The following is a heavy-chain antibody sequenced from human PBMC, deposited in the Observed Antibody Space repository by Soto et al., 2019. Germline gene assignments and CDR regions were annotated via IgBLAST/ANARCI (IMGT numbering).Heavy chain of an antibody. D-gene: IGHD1-7*01. CDR1: GFTFSGFD. CDR3: EKRKETGTHLFDS. V-gene: IGHV3-13*01. CDR2: IGTAGDT. Sequence: PGGSLRLSCEASGFTFSGFDMHWVRQPTGKGLEWVSSIGTAGDTYYAVSVKGRFTISRDNAKNSLSLQMNSLRAGDMAVYFCEKRKETGTHLFDSWGQGTQVTVSS. J-gene: IGHJ4*02.